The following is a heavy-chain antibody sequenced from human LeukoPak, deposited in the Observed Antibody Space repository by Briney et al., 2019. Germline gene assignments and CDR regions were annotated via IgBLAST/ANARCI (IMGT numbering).Heavy chain of an antibody. CDR3: AKDQGPMWLVWDY. V-gene: IGHV1-69*05. CDR1: GGTFSSYA. J-gene: IGHJ4*02. Sequence: ASVKVSCKASGGTFSSYAISWVRQAPGQGLEWMGGIIPIFGTANYAQKFQGRVTITTDESTSTAYMELSSLRSEDTAVYYCAKDQGPMWLVWDYWGQGTLVTVSS. CDR2: IIPIFGTA. D-gene: IGHD6-19*01.